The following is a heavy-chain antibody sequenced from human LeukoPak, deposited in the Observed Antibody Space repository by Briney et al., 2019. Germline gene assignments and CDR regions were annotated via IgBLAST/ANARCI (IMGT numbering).Heavy chain of an antibody. V-gene: IGHV4-31*11. CDR3: ARDNPYYDSSGYLLSGAFDI. CDR2: IYYSGST. J-gene: IGHJ3*02. D-gene: IGHD3-22*01. CDR1: GGFFSGYY. Sequence: SETLSLTCAVYGGFFSGYYWSWIRQHPGKGLEWIGYIYYSGSTYYNPSLKSRVTISVDTSKNQFSLKLSSVTAADTAVYYCARDNPYYDSSGYLLSGAFDIWGQGTMVTVSS.